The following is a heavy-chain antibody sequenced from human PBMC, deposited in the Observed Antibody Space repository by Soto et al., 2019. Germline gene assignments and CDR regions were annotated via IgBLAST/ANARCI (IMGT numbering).Heavy chain of an antibody. CDR3: ARGITMVRGVPSY. CDR1: GYTFTSYD. V-gene: IGHV1-8*01. J-gene: IGHJ4*02. Sequence: GASVKVSCKASGYTFTSYDINWARQATGQGLEWMGWMNPNSGNTGYAQKFQGRVTMTRNTSISTAYMELSSLRSEDTAVYYCARGITMVRGVPSYWGQETLVTVSS. D-gene: IGHD3-10*01. CDR2: MNPNSGNT.